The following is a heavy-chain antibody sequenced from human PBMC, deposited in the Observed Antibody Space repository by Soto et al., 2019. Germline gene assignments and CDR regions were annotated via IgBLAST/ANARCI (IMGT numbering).Heavy chain of an antibody. CDR1: GFTFSNYG. CDR2: IWHDGSTK. D-gene: IGHD3-10*01. J-gene: IGHJ4*02. Sequence: PVGSLRLSCAASGFTFSNYGMHWVRQAPGKGLEWVAVIWHDGSTKYYADSVKGRFTISRDNSKNTLYLQVNSLRAEDTALYYCARDGYYGSGSYFLYWGQGTLVTVSS. V-gene: IGHV3-33*01. CDR3: ARDGYYGSGSYFLY.